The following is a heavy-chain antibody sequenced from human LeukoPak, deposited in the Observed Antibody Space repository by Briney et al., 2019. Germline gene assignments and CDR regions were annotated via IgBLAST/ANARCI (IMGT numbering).Heavy chain of an antibody. J-gene: IGHJ5*02. D-gene: IGHD2-8*01. V-gene: IGHV3-23*01. CDR3: AKDPAVGNIVLIDGFDP. CDR1: GFTFSSYA. Sequence: PGGSLRLSCAASGFTFSSYAMSWVRQAPGKGLEWVSAISGSGGSTYYADSVKGRFTISRDNSKNTLYLQMNSLRAEDTAVYYCAKDPAVGNIVLIDGFDPWGQGTLVTVSS. CDR2: ISGSGGST.